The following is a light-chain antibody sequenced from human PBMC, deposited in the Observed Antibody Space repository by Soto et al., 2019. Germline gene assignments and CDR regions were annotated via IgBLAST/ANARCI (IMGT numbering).Light chain of an antibody. CDR2: QVS. CDR1: SSDVGAFDY. J-gene: IGLJ1*01. V-gene: IGLV2-14*01. CDR3: NSSTSSSTYV. Sequence: QSALTQPASVSGSPGQSITISCTGTSSDVGAFDYVSWYQQRPCKAPKLFIYQVSNRPSGVSNRFSGSKSGSTASLSISGLQAEDEADYSCNSSTSSSTYVFGPGTKLTVL.